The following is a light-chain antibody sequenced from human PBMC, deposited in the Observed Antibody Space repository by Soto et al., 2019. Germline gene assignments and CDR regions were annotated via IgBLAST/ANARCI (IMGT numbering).Light chain of an antibody. J-gene: IGKJ1*01. V-gene: IGKV2-30*02. CDR2: KVS. CDR1: QSLVHSDGSTY. Sequence: DVVMTQSPLSLPVTLGQPASISCRSSQSLVHSDGSTYLNWFQQRPGQSPRRLIYKVSNRDSGVPDRFSGSGSGTDFTLKISRVEAEDVGVYYCMQGTHWRTFGQGTKVDIK. CDR3: MQGTHWRT.